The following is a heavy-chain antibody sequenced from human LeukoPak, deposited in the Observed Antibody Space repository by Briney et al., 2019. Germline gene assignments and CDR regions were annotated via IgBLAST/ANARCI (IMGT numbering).Heavy chain of an antibody. D-gene: IGHD3-22*01. Sequence: SETLSLTCTVSGGSISSTTYYWGWVRQSPGKGLEWIGCIYYSGSTYYNPSLKSRVTISVDPSKNQFSLELSSVTAADTAVYYCARQERSSRGTGNYYMDVWGKGTTVTVSS. CDR1: GGSISSTTYY. CDR3: ARQERSSRGTGNYYMDV. V-gene: IGHV4-39*01. CDR2: IYYSGST. J-gene: IGHJ6*03.